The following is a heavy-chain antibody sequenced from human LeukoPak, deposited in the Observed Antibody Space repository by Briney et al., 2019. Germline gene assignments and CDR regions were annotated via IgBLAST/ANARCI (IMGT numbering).Heavy chain of an antibody. CDR1: GGTFSSYA. CDR3: ASGDSGYDYYYSYYMDV. J-gene: IGHJ6*03. Sequence: SVKLSCKSSGGTFSSYAIIWVRQAPGQGLEWMGGIIPIFGRANYTQKFKGRVTITADESTSTAYMELNRLRSEDTAVYYCASGDSGYDYYYSYYMDVWGKGTTVTVSS. D-gene: IGHD5-12*01. CDR2: IIPIFGRA. V-gene: IGHV1-69*13.